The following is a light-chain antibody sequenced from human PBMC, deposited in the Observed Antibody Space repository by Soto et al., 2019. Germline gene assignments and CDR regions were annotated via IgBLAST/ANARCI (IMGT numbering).Light chain of an antibody. Sequence: QSALAQPPSVSGAPGQTVTISCTGSSSYDVHWYRQLPGTAPKLLIYGTTNRPSGAPDRFSGSKSGTSASLAITGLQAEDEADYYCQSYDSSLTVSYVFGTGTKVTV. CDR1: SSYD. V-gene: IGLV1-40*01. CDR2: GTT. J-gene: IGLJ1*01. CDR3: QSYDSSLTVSYV.